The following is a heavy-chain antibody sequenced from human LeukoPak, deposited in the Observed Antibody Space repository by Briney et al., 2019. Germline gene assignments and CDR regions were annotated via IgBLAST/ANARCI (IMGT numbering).Heavy chain of an antibody. CDR1: GFTFSNYA. D-gene: IGHD3-9*01. CDR3: AKWGDYDVLTGYYDPDY. V-gene: IGHV3-23*01. CDR2: ITGSGGGT. J-gene: IGHJ4*02. Sequence: GASLRLSCAASGFTFSNYAMSWVRQAPGKGLEWVSAITGSGGGTYYADSVKGRFTISRDNSKNTLYLQMNSLRAEDTAIYYCAKWGDYDVLTGYYDPDYWGQGTLVTVSS.